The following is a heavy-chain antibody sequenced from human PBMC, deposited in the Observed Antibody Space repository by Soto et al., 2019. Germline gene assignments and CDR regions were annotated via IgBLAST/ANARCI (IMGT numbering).Heavy chain of an antibody. Sequence: PGGSLRLSCAASGFTFSIFDMHWVRQATGKGLEWVSGFGRVGDTYYSGSVKGRFTVSRDNAQKFLYLQMNSLTAGDTAVYYCARRYCSAGSCPGIGLDYWGRGTLVTVSS. CDR3: ARRYCSAGSCPGIGLDY. CDR2: FGRVGDT. J-gene: IGHJ4*01. D-gene: IGHD2-15*01. V-gene: IGHV3-13*01. CDR1: GFTFSIFD.